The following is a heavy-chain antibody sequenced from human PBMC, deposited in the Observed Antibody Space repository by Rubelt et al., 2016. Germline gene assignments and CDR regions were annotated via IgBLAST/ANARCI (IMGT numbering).Heavy chain of an antibody. J-gene: IGHJ4*02. CDR3: ARAAWGSYDSLDY. D-gene: IGHD3-22*01. CDR2: VYYSGGT. V-gene: IGHV4-39*07. Sequence: QLQLQESGPGLVKPSETLSLTCTVSGGSIITSDYYWGWVRQPPGEGLEWIGTVYYSGGTYYNPALRCRVTLSVEQSKNQFALRLSSGTAADTAVYYCARAAWGSYDSLDYWGQGTLVTVSS. CDR1: GGSIITSDYY.